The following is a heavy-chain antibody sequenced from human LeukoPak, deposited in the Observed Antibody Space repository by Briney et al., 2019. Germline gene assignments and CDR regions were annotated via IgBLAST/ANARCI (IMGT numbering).Heavy chain of an antibody. V-gene: IGHV3-30-3*01. D-gene: IGHD1-26*01. J-gene: IGHJ4*02. Sequence: GRSLRLSCAASGFTFSSYAMHWVRQAPGKGLEWVAVISYDGSNKYYADSVKGRFTISRDNSKNTLYLQMNSLRAEDTAVYYCARGPQWELLWDFDYWGQGTLVTVSS. CDR3: ARGPQWELLWDFDY. CDR2: ISYDGSNK. CDR1: GFTFSSYA.